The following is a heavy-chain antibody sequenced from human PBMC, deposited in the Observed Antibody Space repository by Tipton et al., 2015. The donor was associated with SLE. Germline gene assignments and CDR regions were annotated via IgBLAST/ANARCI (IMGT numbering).Heavy chain of an antibody. V-gene: IGHV4-34*01. CDR1: GGSFSGYY. Sequence: LRLSCAVYGGSFSGYYWNWIRQPPGKGLEWIGEINHSGSINYKPSLKSRVTISVDTSKNQFSLKLSSVTAADTAVYYCVRSPYYDFWSGYYPGFDYWGQGTLVTVSS. CDR2: INHSGSI. D-gene: IGHD3-3*01. CDR3: VRSPYYDFWSGYYPGFDY. J-gene: IGHJ4*02.